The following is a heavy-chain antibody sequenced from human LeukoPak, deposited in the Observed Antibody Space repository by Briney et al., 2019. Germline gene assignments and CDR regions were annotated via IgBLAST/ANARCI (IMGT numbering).Heavy chain of an antibody. D-gene: IGHD1-20*01. CDR3: ARGPNWTGMDV. CDR1: GRSFSGYY. CDR2: INHSGST. Sequence: SETLSLTCAVYGRSFSGYYWSWTRRPPGKGLEWIGEINHSGSTNYNPSLKSRVTVSVDTSKNQFSLKLSSVTAADTAVYYCARGPNWTGMDVWGQGTTVTVSS. V-gene: IGHV4-34*01. J-gene: IGHJ6*02.